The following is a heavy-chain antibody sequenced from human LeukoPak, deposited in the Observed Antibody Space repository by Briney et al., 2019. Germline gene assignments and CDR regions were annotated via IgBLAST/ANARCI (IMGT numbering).Heavy chain of an antibody. CDR3: ARQAQDGTDNYFDP. V-gene: IGHV4-4*09. Sequence: SETLSLTCTVSSGSISGHYWSWIRQSPGRGLEWIGNIYTSGITKYNPSLNSRVTISIDTSKNRFSLKVTSMTAADTAIYYCARQAQDGTDNYFDPWGRGILVTVS. CDR1: SGSISGHY. CDR2: IYTSGIT. J-gene: IGHJ5*02. D-gene: IGHD1-14*01.